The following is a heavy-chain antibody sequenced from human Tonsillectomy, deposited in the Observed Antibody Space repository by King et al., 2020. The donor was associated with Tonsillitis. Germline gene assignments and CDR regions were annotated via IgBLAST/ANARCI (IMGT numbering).Heavy chain of an antibody. D-gene: IGHD6-13*01. CDR1: GGSISSYY. V-gene: IGHV4-59*08. CDR3: ARGSFIAAAGTLRLGWFDP. Sequence: QLQESGPGLVKPSETLSLTCTVSGGSISSYYWSWIRQPPGKGLEWIGYIYYSGSTNYNPSLKSRVTISVDTYNKQFSLKLSFVTAADTAVYYCARGSFIAAAGTLRLGWFDPWGQGTLVTVSS. CDR2: IYYSGST. J-gene: IGHJ5*02.